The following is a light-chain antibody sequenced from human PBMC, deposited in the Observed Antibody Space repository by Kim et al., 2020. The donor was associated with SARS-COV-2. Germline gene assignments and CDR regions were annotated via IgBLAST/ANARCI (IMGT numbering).Light chain of an antibody. Sequence: QSITISCTGTSSDVGGYNSVSWYQQHPGKAPKLMIYDVSNRPSGVSNRFSGSKSGNTASLTISGLQAEDEADYYCSSYTSSSTPWVFGGGTKLTVL. CDR3: SSYTSSSTPWV. J-gene: IGLJ3*02. CDR2: DVS. V-gene: IGLV2-14*03. CDR1: SSDVGGYNS.